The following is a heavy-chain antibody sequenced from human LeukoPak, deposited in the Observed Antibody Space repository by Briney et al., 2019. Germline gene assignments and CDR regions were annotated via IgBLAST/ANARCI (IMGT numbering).Heavy chain of an antibody. Sequence: GGSLRLSCAASGFTFSSYWMHWVRQGPGKGLVWVSRISTDGSSTDYADSVKGRFTISRENAKNTLYLQMNSLRAEDTAVYYCARTRTLPIAGGFDTWGQGSLVTDSS. D-gene: IGHD3-16*01. CDR2: ISTDGSST. CDR3: ARTRTLPIAGGFDT. J-gene: IGHJ5*02. V-gene: IGHV3-74*01. CDR1: GFTFSSYW.